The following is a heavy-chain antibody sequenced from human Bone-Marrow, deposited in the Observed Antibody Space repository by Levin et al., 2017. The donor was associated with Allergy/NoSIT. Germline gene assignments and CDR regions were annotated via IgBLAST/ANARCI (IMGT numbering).Heavy chain of an antibody. CDR3: ARLAPWYGDYSYWYFDL. Sequence: GESLKISCQASGYFFVNYWVAWVRQVPGKGLEWMGIIYPDDSDTIYSPSFQGQVIISADKSTYTAYLQWGSLKASDTAMYYCARLAPWYGDYSYWYFDLWGRGTLVTVSS. CDR2: IYPDDSDT. CDR1: GYFFVNYW. V-gene: IGHV5-51*01. D-gene: IGHD4-17*01. J-gene: IGHJ2*01.